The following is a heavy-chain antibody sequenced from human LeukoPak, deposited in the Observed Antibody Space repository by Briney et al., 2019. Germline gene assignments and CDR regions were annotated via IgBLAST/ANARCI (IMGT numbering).Heavy chain of an antibody. CDR3: ARTEAGALDY. Sequence: SQTLSLSCAISGDIVSSNNAAWNWIRQSPSRGLEWLGRTYYRSKWSNNYAVSVKSRITINPDTSKNQFSLQLNSVTPEDTAVYYCARTEAGALDYWGQGTLVTVSS. J-gene: IGHJ4*02. D-gene: IGHD6-19*01. CDR1: GDIVSSNNAA. V-gene: IGHV6-1*01. CDR2: TYYRSKWSN.